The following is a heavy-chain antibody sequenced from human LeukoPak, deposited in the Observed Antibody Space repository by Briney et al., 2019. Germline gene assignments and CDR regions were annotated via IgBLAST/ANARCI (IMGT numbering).Heavy chain of an antibody. CDR2: IKQDGSEK. D-gene: IGHD3-10*01. CDR1: GGSISSYY. Sequence: ETLSLTCTVSGGSISSYYWSWIRQPPGKGLEWVANIKQDGSEKYYVDSVKGRFTISRDNAKNSLYLQMNSLRAEDTAVYYCARDHMVYFDYWGQGTLVTVSS. V-gene: IGHV3-7*03. J-gene: IGHJ4*02. CDR3: ARDHMVYFDY.